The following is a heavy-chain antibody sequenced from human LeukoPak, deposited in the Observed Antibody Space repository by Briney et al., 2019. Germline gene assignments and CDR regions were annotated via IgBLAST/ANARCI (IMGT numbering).Heavy chain of an antibody. CDR1: GFTFSTYS. V-gene: IGHV3-48*01. CDR2: ISGSSSTI. D-gene: IGHD5-18*01. Sequence: GGSLRLSCAASGFTFSTYSMNWVRQAPGKGLEWVSYISGSSSTIYYADSVKGRFTISRDNAKNSVHLQMNSLRAEDTAVYYCTRAGGRYSYEHWGQGTLVTVSS. CDR3: TRAGGRYSYEH. J-gene: IGHJ4*02.